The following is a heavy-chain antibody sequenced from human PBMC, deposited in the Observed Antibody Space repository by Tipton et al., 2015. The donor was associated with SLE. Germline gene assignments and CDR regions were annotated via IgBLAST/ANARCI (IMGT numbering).Heavy chain of an antibody. Sequence: SLRLSCAASGFSVRSNFMTWVRQAPGKGLEWVSVIHASGSTYYTNSVKGRFTISRDSSKNTVYLQMNRLRSEDTAVYYCASLLWFRVYYYGMDVWGQGTTVTVSS. CDR3: ASLLWFRVYYYGMDV. D-gene: IGHD3-10*01. J-gene: IGHJ6*02. V-gene: IGHV3-53*05. CDR1: GFSVRSNF. CDR2: IHASGST.